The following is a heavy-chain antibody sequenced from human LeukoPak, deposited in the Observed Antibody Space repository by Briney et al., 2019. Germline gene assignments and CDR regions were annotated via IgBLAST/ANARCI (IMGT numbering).Heavy chain of an antibody. J-gene: IGHJ4*02. V-gene: IGHV4-39*07. CDR2: IYYSGST. CDR3: ASEGLRYFDWLSPFDY. D-gene: IGHD3-9*01. Sequence: SETLSLTCTVPGGSISSSSYYWGWIRQPPGKGLEWIGSIYYSGSTYYNPSLKSRVTISVDTSKNQFSLKLSSVTAADTAVYYCASEGLRYFDWLSPFDYWGQGTLVTVSS. CDR1: GGSISSSSYY.